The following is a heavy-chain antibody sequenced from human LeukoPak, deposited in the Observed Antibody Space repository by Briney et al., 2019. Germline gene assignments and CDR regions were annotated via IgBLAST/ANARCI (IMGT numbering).Heavy chain of an antibody. Sequence: GGPLRLSCAASGFTFSRHLMSWVRRAEGKGLEWVANITADGSVKYYVDSVKRRFTIARDNDNNLLYLQMTGLRGEDTAVYYGVRDDWGPGDNWGQGTLVTVSS. CDR2: ITADGSVK. CDR3: VRDDWGPGDN. V-gene: IGHV3-7*01. J-gene: IGHJ4*02. D-gene: IGHD2-21*01. CDR1: GFTFSRHL.